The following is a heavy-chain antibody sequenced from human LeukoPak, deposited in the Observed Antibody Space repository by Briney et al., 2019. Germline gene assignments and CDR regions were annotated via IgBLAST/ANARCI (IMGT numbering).Heavy chain of an antibody. CDR3: ARQLRYFDWYDAFDI. D-gene: IGHD3-9*01. Sequence: SETLSLTCTVSGGSISSYYWSWIRQPPGKGLEWIGYTYYSGSTNYNPSLKSRVTISVDTSKNQFSLKLSFVTAADTAVYYCARQLRYFDWYDAFDIWGQGTMVTVSS. J-gene: IGHJ3*02. CDR1: GGSISSYY. CDR2: TYYSGST. V-gene: IGHV4-59*08.